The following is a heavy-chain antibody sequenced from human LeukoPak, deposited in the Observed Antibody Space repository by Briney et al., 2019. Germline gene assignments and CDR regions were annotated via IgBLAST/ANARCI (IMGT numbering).Heavy chain of an antibody. J-gene: IGHJ4*02. CDR3: ARERYYYDSSGPHFDY. CDR1: GLTFSSYE. Sequence: GGSLRLSCAASGLTFSSYEMNWVRQAPGKGLEWVSYISSSGSTIYYADSVKGRFTISRDNAKNSLYLQMNSLRAEDTAVYYCARERYYYDSSGPHFDYWGQGTLVTVSS. V-gene: IGHV3-48*03. D-gene: IGHD3-22*01. CDR2: ISSSGSTI.